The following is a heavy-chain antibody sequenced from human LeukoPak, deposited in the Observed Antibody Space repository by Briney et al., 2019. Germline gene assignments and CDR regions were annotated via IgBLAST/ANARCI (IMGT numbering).Heavy chain of an antibody. J-gene: IGHJ4*02. CDR2: IYYSGST. CDR3: ARTPYDAPPSDY. Sequence: SETLSLTCTVSGGYISSYYWGWIRQPPGKGLEWIGSIYYSGSTYYNPSLKSRVTISVDTSKNQFSLKLSSLTAADTAVYYCARTPYDAPPSDYWGQGTLVTVSS. D-gene: IGHD3-16*01. V-gene: IGHV4-39*07. CDR1: GGYISSYY.